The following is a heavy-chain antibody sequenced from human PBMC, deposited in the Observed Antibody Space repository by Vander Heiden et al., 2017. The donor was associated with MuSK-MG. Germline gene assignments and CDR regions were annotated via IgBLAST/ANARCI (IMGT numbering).Heavy chain of an antibody. J-gene: IGHJ4*02. CDR1: GGTFSSYA. V-gene: IGHV1-69*01. D-gene: IGHD3-22*01. CDR3: ARDTGYYDSSGYFYFDY. Sequence: QVQLVQSGAEVKKPGSSVKVSCKASGGTFSSYAISWVRQAPGQGLEWMGGIIPIFGTANYAQKFQGRVTITADESTSTAYMELSSLGSEDTAVYYCARDTGYYDSSGYFYFDYWGQGTLVTVSS. CDR2: IIPIFGTA.